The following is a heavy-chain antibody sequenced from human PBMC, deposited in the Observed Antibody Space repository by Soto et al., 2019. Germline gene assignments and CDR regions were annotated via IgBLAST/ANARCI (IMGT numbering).Heavy chain of an antibody. CDR3: ARTKVADGEYIYYRDV. Sequence: QVQLQESRPGLVEPSETLSLICTVSGASIRTYYWSWIRHPPGQGLEWIGYMYYSASTSYTPSLKSLVTTSVDTSTNQSSLKLSWVTAADTAVYYCARTKVADGEYIYYRDVWGKGTAATVPS. CDR2: MYYSAST. V-gene: IGHV4-59*08. J-gene: IGHJ6*03. CDR1: GASIRTYY. D-gene: IGHD6-13*01.